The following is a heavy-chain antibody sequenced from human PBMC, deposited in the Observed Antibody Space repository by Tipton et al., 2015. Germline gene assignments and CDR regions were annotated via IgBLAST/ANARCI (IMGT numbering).Heavy chain of an antibody. Sequence: GLVKPSETLSLTCNVSGGSISGHYWSWIRQPPGKGLEWIGYSAYSGSTNYNPSLKSRVTISLDTSKNQVSLKLSSVTAADTAVYFCARALWQLYGMDVWGQGTTVTVSS. CDR2: SAYSGST. CDR1: GGSISGHY. V-gene: IGHV4-59*11. D-gene: IGHD5-24*01. CDR3: ARALWQLYGMDV. J-gene: IGHJ6*02.